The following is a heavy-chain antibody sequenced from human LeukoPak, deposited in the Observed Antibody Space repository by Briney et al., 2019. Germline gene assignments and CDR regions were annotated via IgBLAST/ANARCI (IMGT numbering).Heavy chain of an antibody. CDR3: ATAIAVAGRGSDAFDI. V-gene: IGHV1-24*01. CDR1: GYTLTELS. D-gene: IGHD6-19*01. Sequence: ASVKVSCKVSGYTLTELSMHWVRQAPGKGLEWMGGFDPEDGETIYAQRFQGRVTMTGDTSTDTAYMELSSLRSEDTAVYYCATAIAVAGRGSDAFDIWGQGTMVTVSS. CDR2: FDPEDGET. J-gene: IGHJ3*02.